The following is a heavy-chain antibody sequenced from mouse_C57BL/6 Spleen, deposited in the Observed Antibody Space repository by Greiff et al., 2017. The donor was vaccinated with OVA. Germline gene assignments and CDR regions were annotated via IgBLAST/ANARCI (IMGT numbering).Heavy chain of an antibody. J-gene: IGHJ3*01. CDR3: ADGYDDGFAY. CDR1: GYTFTDYY. D-gene: IGHD2-2*01. V-gene: IGHV1-26*01. CDR2: INPNNGGT. Sequence: EVQLQQSGPELVKPGASVKISCKASGYTFTDYYMNWVKQSHGKSLEWIGDINPNNGGTSYNQKFKGKATLTVDKSSSTAYMELRSLTSEDSAVYYCADGYDDGFAYWGQGTLVTVSA.